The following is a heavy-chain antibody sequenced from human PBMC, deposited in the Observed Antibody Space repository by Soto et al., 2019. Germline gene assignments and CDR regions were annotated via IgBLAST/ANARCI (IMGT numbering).Heavy chain of an antibody. J-gene: IGHJ4*02. CDR2: IYYSGST. V-gene: IGHV4-59*01. D-gene: IGHD3-22*01. CDR3: ARGDDSSGYYSYYFDY. CDR1: GGSISSYY. Sequence: QVQLQESGPGLVKPSETLSLTCTVSGGSISSYYWSWIRQPPGKGLEWIGYIYYSGSTNYNPSLKSRVTISVDTSKNQFSLKLSSVTAADTAVYYCARGDDSSGYYSYYFDYWGQGTLVTVSS.